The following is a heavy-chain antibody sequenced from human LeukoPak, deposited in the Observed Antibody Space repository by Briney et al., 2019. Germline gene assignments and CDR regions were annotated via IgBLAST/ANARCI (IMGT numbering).Heavy chain of an antibody. D-gene: IGHD4-17*01. CDR1: SVSISSSSYY. CDR2: IYYSGST. Sequence: PSETLSLTCTVSSVSISSSSYYWSWIRQPPGKGLEWIGYIYYSGSTNYNPSLKSRVTISVDTSKNQFSLKLSSVTAADTAVYYCARGGDYGDRNTFDYWGQGTLVTVSS. V-gene: IGHV4-61*01. J-gene: IGHJ4*02. CDR3: ARGGDYGDRNTFDY.